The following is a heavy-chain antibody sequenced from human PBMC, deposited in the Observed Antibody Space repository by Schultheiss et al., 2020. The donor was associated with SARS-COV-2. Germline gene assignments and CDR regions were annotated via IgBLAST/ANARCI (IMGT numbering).Heavy chain of an antibody. CDR2: IYHSGST. V-gene: IGHV4-34*01. J-gene: IGHJ4*02. D-gene: IGHD6-19*01. Sequence: SQTLSLTCAVYGGSFSGYYWTWIRQPPGKGLEWIGSIYHSGSTYYNPSLKSRVTISVDTSKNQFSLKLSSVTAADTAVYYCAKNHVVTGTGECDYWGQGTQVTVSS. CDR3: AKNHVVTGTGECDY. CDR1: GGSFSGYY.